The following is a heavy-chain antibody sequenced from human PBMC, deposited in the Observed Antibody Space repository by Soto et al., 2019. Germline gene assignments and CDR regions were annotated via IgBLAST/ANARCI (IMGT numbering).Heavy chain of an antibody. CDR1: GGSISSSSYY. J-gene: IGHJ4*02. V-gene: IGHV4-39*01. CDR3: ARGGTTVVNG. CDR2: IYYSGSA. Sequence: QLQLQESGPGLVKPSETLSLTCTVSGGSISSSSYYWGWIRQPPGKGLEWIGRIYYSGSAYYNPSLKSRLTIPVDTYKNQFSLKLSSVTAADTAVYYCARGGTTVVNGWGQGTLVTVSS. D-gene: IGHD4-17*01.